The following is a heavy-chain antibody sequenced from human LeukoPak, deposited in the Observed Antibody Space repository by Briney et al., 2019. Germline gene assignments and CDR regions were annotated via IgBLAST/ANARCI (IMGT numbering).Heavy chain of an antibody. V-gene: IGHV4-59*12. Sequence: SETLSLTCTVSGGSISSYYWSWIRQPPGKGLEWIGYIHDSGTTSYNPSLKSRVTISVDTSKNQFSLKLSSVTAADTAVYYCAREAGGYYYYYYMGVWGKGTTVTISS. CDR2: IHDSGTT. CDR3: AREAGGYYYYYYMGV. CDR1: GGSISSYY. D-gene: IGHD3-16*01. J-gene: IGHJ6*03.